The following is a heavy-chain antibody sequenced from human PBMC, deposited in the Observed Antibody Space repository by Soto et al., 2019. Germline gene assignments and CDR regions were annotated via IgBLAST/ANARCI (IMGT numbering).Heavy chain of an antibody. CDR3: ARHHGPTTSENWFDP. Sequence: QVHLVQSGVEVKTPGASVKVSCQASGYTFFTYDISWVRQAPGQGLEWMGWISTYSGDTKYAQKFQGRVTMTTDTSTTTAYLELRSLRSDDTAVYYCARHHGPTTSENWFDPWGXGXXXXXSS. D-gene: IGHD5-12*01. V-gene: IGHV1-18*01. J-gene: IGHJ5*02. CDR2: ISTYSGDT. CDR1: GYTFFTYD.